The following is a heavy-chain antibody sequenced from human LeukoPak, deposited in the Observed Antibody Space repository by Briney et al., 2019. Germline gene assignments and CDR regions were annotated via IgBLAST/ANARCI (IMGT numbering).Heavy chain of an antibody. D-gene: IGHD2-2*01. Sequence: GGSLRLSCAASGFTFSDYYMSWIRQAPGKGLEWVSYISSSSSTIYYADSVKGRFTISRDNAKNSLYLQMNSLRAEDTAVYYCARGEDIVVVPAALAFDIWGQGTMVTVSS. CDR2: ISSSSSTI. CDR1: GFTFSDYY. CDR3: ARGEDIVVVPAALAFDI. J-gene: IGHJ3*02. V-gene: IGHV3-11*04.